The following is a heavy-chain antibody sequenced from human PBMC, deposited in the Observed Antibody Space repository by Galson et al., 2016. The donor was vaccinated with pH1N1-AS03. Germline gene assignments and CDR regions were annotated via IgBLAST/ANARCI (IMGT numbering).Heavy chain of an antibody. CDR3: ARDLSYGDYYPY. Sequence: SLRLSCAASGFTFSTYGMHWVRQAPGKGLEWVADVSSDGSNKYYADSAKGRFTISRDNSKNTLYLQMNSLSAADTAVYYCARDLSYGDYYPYWGQGTLVTVSS. J-gene: IGHJ4*02. CDR2: VSSDGSNK. V-gene: IGHV3-30*03. D-gene: IGHD4-17*01. CDR1: GFTFSTYG.